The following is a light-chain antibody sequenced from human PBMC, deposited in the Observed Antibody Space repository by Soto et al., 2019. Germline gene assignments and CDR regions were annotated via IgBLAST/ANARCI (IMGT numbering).Light chain of an antibody. CDR3: QQYGSSPSYT. CDR2: GAS. Sequence: EIVLTQSPGTLSLSPGDRATLSCRASQRVSSSDFAWYQQKAAQAPRLLIYGASSRSTGIPDRFSGSGSGTDFTLTISRLEPEDFAVYYCQQYGSSPSYTFGQGTKLEI. V-gene: IGKV3-20*01. J-gene: IGKJ2*01. CDR1: QRVSSSD.